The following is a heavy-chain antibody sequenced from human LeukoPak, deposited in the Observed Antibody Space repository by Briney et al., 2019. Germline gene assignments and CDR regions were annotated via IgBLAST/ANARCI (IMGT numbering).Heavy chain of an antibody. CDR2: IYYSGST. D-gene: IGHD3-10*01. CDR1: GGSISSSNYY. Sequence: SETLSLTXTVSGGSISSSNYYWGWIRQPPGKGLEWIGSIYYSGSTYYNPSLKSRVTISVDTSKNQFSLKLSSVTAADTALYYCARSFYNVALDYWGQGTLVTVSS. CDR3: ARSFYNVALDY. V-gene: IGHV4-39*01. J-gene: IGHJ4*02.